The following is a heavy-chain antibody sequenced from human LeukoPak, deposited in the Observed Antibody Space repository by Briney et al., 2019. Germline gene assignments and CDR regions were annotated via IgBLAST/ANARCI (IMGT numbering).Heavy chain of an antibody. CDR1: GFTFSSYG. CDR2: IWYGGSNK. V-gene: IGHV3-33*01. CDR3: ARGPGGATFEYYYYGMDV. Sequence: GGSLRLSCAASGFTFSSYGMHWVRQAPGKGLEWVAVIWYGGSNKYYADSVKGRFTISRDNSKNTLYLQMNSLRAEDTAVYYCARGPGGATFEYYYYGMDVWGQGTTVTVSS. J-gene: IGHJ6*02. D-gene: IGHD1-26*01.